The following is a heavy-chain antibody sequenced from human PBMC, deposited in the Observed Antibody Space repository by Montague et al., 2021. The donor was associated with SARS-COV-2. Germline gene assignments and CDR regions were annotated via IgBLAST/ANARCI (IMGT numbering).Heavy chain of an antibody. Sequence: ETLSLTCTVSGGSISPYYWSWIRQPPGKGLEWIGYIFYSGSAYYSPSLESRSTTSIDTSKNQFSLRLTSVTTADTAVYYCARVRDSSGHDYWGKGTLVTVPP. D-gene: IGHD3-22*01. J-gene: IGHJ4*02. CDR3: ARVRDSSGHDY. CDR2: IFYSGSA. V-gene: IGHV4-59*08. CDR1: GGSISPYY.